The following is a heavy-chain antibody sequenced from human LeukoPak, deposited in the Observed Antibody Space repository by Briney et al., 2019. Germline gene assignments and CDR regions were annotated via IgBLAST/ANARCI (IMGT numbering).Heavy chain of an antibody. CDR3: ARVVPAAIGWFDP. Sequence: KISCKGSGYSFTSYWIGWVRQMPGKGLEWMGRIIPILGIANYAQKFQGRVTITADKSTSTAYMELSSLRSEDTAVYYCARVVPAAIGWFDPWGQGTLVTVSS. J-gene: IGHJ5*02. V-gene: IGHV1-69*04. CDR1: GYSFTSYW. CDR2: IIPILGIA. D-gene: IGHD2-2*01.